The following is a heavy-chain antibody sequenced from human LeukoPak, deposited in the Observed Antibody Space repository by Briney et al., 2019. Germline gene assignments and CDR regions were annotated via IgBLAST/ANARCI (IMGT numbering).Heavy chain of an antibody. CDR2: ISSSSSYT. Sequence: GGSLRLSCAASGFTFSDYYMSWIRQAPGKGLEWVSYISSSSSYTNYADSVKGRFTISRDNAKNSLYLQMNSLRAEDTAVYYCARDNRGNYDILTGYYSPDFDYWGQGTLVTVSS. CDR1: GFTFSDYY. CDR3: ARDNRGNYDILTGYYSPDFDY. J-gene: IGHJ4*02. D-gene: IGHD3-9*01. V-gene: IGHV3-11*06.